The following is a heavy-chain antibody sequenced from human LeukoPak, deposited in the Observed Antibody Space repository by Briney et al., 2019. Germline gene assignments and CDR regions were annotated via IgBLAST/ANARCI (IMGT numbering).Heavy chain of an antibody. CDR3: ARDQWSQREGPGSFDI. CDR2: INPNSGGT. J-gene: IGHJ3*02. D-gene: IGHD1-14*01. V-gene: IGHV1-2*02. CDR1: GYTFTGYY. Sequence: ASVKVSCKASGYTFTGYYMHWVRQAPGQGLEWMGWINPNSGGTNYAQKFQGGVTMTRDTSISTAYMELSRLRSDDTAVYYCARDQWSQREGPGSFDIWGQGTMVTVSS.